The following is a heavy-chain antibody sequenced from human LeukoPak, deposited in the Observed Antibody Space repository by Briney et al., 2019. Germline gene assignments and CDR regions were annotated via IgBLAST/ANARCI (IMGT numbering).Heavy chain of an antibody. CDR1: GGTFNSYA. J-gene: IGHJ4*02. CDR2: IIPRLGTT. V-gene: IGHV1-69*05. Sequence: GAPVKVSCKASGGTFNSYAINWVRQAPGQGLEWMGGIIPRLGTTKYIEKFQGRITITTDESTTTAYMELTSLRSEDTAGYYCAADGTDWGQGTLVTVSS. CDR3: AADGTD.